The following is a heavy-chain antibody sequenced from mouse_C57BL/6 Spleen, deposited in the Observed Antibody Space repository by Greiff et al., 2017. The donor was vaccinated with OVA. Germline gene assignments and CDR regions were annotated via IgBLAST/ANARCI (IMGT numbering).Heavy chain of an antibody. CDR1: GYTFTSYW. J-gene: IGHJ4*01. Sequence: VQLQQPGAELVKPGASVKLSCKASGYTFTSYWMHWVKQRPGQGLEWIGMIHPNSGSTNYNEKFKSKATLTVDKSSSTAYMQLSSLTSEDSAVYYCAKTPIYDGYYYYAMDYWGQGTSVTVSS. CDR3: AKTPIYDGYYYYAMDY. V-gene: IGHV1-64*01. CDR2: IHPNSGST. D-gene: IGHD2-3*01.